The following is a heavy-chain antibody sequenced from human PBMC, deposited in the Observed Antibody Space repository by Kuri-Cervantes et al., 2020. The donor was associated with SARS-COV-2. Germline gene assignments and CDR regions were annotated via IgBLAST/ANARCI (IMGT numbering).Heavy chain of an antibody. CDR2: IYYSGST. J-gene: IGHJ5*02. V-gene: IGHV4-38-2*01. CDR3: ARRQPTVFGAADWFDP. D-gene: IGHD3-3*01. Sequence: SETLSLTCAVSGYSISSGYYWDWIRQPPGKGLEWIGSIYYSGSTYNNPSLKSRVTISADTSKNQFSLRLRSVTAADTAVYYCARRQPTVFGAADWFDPWGRGTLVTVSS. CDR1: GYSISSGYY.